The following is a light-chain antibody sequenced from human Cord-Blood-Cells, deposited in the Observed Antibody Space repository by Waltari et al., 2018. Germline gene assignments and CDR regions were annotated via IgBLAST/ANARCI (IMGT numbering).Light chain of an antibody. CDR2: EGS. J-gene: IGLJ1*01. V-gene: IGLV2-23*01. CDR1: SSDVGSYNI. Sequence: QSALTQPASVSGSPGQSITISCTGTSSDVGSYNIVSWYQQHPGKAPKLMIYEGSKRRSGVSNRFSGSKSGNTASLTISGLQAEDEADYYCCSYAGSSTFYVFGTGTKVTVL. CDR3: CSYAGSSTFYV.